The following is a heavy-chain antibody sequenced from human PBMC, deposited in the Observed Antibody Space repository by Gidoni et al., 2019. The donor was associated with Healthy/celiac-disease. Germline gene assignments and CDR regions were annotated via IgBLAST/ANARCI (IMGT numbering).Heavy chain of an antibody. CDR3: ARHLIAARRDYGMDV. D-gene: IGHD6-6*01. V-gene: IGHV4-39*01. J-gene: IGHJ6*02. CDR2: IYYRGST. CDR1: GGSISSSSYY. Sequence: QLQLQESGPGVVKPSETLSITCPVAGGSISSSSYYWGWIRQPPGKGMEWIGSIYYRGSTYYTPSLKSRVTIAVDTSKTQFSLKLSPVTASDTAVYYCARHLIAARRDYGMDVWGQGTTVTVSS.